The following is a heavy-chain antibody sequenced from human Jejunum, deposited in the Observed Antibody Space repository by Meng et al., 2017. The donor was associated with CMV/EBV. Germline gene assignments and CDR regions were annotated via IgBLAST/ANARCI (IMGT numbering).Heavy chain of an antibody. CDR2: IKQDGSEK. CDR1: GLTFSTFW. CDR3: ATTSGSSY. D-gene: IGHD6-6*01. Sequence: LSCASSGLTFSTFWMIWFRQAPGKGLEWVSHIKQDGSEKYSVDSVKGRFTISRDNTENSLFLQMNPLRAEDTAVYYCATTSGSSYWGQGARVTVSS. J-gene: IGHJ4*02. V-gene: IGHV3-7*01.